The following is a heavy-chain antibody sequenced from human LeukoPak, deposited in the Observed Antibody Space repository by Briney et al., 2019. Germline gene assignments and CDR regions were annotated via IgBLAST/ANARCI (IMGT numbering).Heavy chain of an antibody. Sequence: GGSLRLSCAASGFTFSDYYMSWIRQAPGKGLEWVSYISGSGSTIYYADSVKGRFTISRDNAKNSLYLQMNSLRAEDTAVYYCARDGGRCAEYQLLCDQTYYFDYWGQGTLVTVSS. CDR1: GFTFSDYY. CDR3: ARDGGRCAEYQLLCDQTYYFDY. D-gene: IGHD2-2*01. V-gene: IGHV3-11*01. J-gene: IGHJ4*02. CDR2: ISGSGSTI.